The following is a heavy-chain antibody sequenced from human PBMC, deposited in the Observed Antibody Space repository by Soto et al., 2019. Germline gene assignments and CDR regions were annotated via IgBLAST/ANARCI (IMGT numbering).Heavy chain of an antibody. CDR1: GFSFSSSY. CDR2: ICTNGTAL. J-gene: IGHJ2*01. CDR3: AREVHYLGP. Sequence: EEQLVESGGTLVQPGGSLRLSCAASGFSFSSSYMNWVRQAPGKGLEWVAYICTNGTALHYADAVKGRFTISRDNAKNSLFLQMASLRDEDTAVYYCAREVHYLGPWGRGTLVIVSS. V-gene: IGHV3-48*02.